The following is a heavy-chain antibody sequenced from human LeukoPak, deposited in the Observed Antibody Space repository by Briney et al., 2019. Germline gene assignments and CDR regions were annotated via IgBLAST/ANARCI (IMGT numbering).Heavy chain of an antibody. CDR3: ARVDTAMVP. D-gene: IGHD5-18*01. CDR1: GYSFVGYG. J-gene: IGHJ5*02. V-gene: IGHV1-8*02. Sequence: ASVKVSCKASGYSFVGYGITWARQATGQGLEWMGWMNPNSGNTGYAQKFQGRVTMTRNTSISTAYMELSSLRSEDTAVYYCARVDTAMVPWGQGTLVTVSS. CDR2: MNPNSGNT.